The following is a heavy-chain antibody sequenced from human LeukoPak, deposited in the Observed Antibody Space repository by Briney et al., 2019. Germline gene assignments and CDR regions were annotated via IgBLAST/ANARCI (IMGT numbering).Heavy chain of an antibody. J-gene: IGHJ3*02. D-gene: IGHD3-10*01. CDR1: GFTVSSNS. CDR2: IYSGGST. CDR3: ARAIYGSGSQVDAFDI. Sequence: AGGSLRLSCTVSGFTVSSNSMSWVRQAPGKGLEWVSAIYSGGSTYYADSVKGRFTISRDNSKNTLYLQMNSLRAEDTAVYYCARAIYGSGSQVDAFDIWGQGTMVTVSS. V-gene: IGHV3-66*01.